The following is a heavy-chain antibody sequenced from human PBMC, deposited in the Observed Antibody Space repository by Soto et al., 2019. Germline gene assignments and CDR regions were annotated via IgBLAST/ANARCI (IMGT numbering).Heavy chain of an antibody. D-gene: IGHD6-13*01. J-gene: IGHJ4*02. CDR1: GFTFSSYG. CDR3: AKPSVECWSVFDY. V-gene: IGHV3-30*18. Sequence: QVQLVESGGGVVQPGRSLRLSCAASGFTFSSYGMHWVRQAPGKGLEWVAVISYDGSNKYYADSVKGRFTISRDNSKNTLYLQMNSLRAEDTAVYYCAKPSVECWSVFDYWGQGTLVTVSS. CDR2: ISYDGSNK.